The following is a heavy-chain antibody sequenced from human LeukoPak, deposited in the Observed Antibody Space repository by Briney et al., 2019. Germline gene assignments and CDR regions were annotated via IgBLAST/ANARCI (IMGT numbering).Heavy chain of an antibody. CDR1: GYSFTSYW. J-gene: IGHJ5*02. V-gene: IGHV5-51*01. CDR2: IYPGDSDT. D-gene: IGHD1-7*01. CDR3: ARSHHALFWSSLPNYPNWFDP. Sequence: GESLKISCKGSGYSFTSYWIGWVRQMPGKGLEWMGIIYPGDSDTRYSPSFQGQVTISADKSISTAYLQWSSLKASDTAMYYCARSHHALFWSSLPNYPNWFDPWGQGTLVTVSS.